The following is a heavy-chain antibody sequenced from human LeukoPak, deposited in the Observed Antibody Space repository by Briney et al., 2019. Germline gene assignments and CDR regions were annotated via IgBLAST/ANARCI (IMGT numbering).Heavy chain of an antibody. CDR1: GGSISSYY. Sequence: SETLSLTCTVSGGSISSYYWSWIRQPPGKGLEWIGEINHSGSTNYNPSLKSRVTISVDTSKNQFSLKLSSVTAADTAVYYCAREGDPSGSFFGWGQGTLVTVSS. V-gene: IGHV4-34*01. J-gene: IGHJ4*02. D-gene: IGHD1-26*01. CDR3: AREGDPSGSFFG. CDR2: INHSGST.